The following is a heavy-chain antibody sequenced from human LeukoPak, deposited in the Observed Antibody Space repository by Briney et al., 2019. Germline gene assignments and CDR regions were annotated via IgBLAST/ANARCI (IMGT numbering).Heavy chain of an antibody. V-gene: IGHV3-30*02. CDR1: GFTFSYYG. CDR3: AKSHLPNAYSGTYYCDY. D-gene: IGHD1-26*01. J-gene: IGHJ4*02. CDR2: IRYDESKK. Sequence: PGGSLSLSCAASGFTFSYYGMHGVRQAPGKGLEWVAFIRYDESKKFYGDSVKGRFTISRDNSKNTLYLQMNSLRTQDTAVYYCAKSHLPNAYSGTYYCDYWGQGTLVTVSS.